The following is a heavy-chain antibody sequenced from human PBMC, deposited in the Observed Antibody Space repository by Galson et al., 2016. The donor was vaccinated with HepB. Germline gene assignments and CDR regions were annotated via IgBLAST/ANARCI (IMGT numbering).Heavy chain of an antibody. CDR1: GFTFSGYN. CDR2: ISPNGGTT. Sequence: SLRLSCAASGFTFSGYNMKWVRQTPGQGLEWVSYISPNGGTTYYADSVKGRFTISRDNTRNSLYLQMNNLRDEDSAVYYCARGLPFHSSGWYFDYWGQGALVTVSS. V-gene: IGHV3-48*02. D-gene: IGHD6-19*01. CDR3: ARGLPFHSSGWYFDY. J-gene: IGHJ4*02.